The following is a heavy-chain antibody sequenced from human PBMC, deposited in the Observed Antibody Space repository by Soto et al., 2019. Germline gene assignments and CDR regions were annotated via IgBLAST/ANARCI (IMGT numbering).Heavy chain of an antibody. CDR2: INAGNGNT. CDR3: ARGGPPIDY. V-gene: IGHV1-3*01. CDR1: GYTFTSYA. D-gene: IGHD3-10*01. J-gene: IGHJ4*02. Sequence: ALVKVACKGAGYTFTSYAMHWGRQAPGQRLEWMGWINAGNGNTKYSQKFQGRVTITRDTSASTAYMELSSLRSEDTAVYYCARGGPPIDYWGQGTLVTVSS.